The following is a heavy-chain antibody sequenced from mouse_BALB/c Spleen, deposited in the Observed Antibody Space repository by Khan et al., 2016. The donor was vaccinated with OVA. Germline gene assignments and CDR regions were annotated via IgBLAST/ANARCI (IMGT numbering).Heavy chain of an antibody. V-gene: IGHV1S81*02. CDR3: TRSGYGSFAY. Sequence: QVQLQQSGAELVKPGASVKLSCKASGYTFNSYYMYWVKQRPGQGLEWIGEISPNNGDANFNEKFKNKATLTVDKSSNTAFMQLSSLTSEDSAVYYCTRSGYGSFAYWGQGTLVTVSA. CDR1: GYTFNSYY. CDR2: ISPNNGDA. D-gene: IGHD2-2*01. J-gene: IGHJ3*01.